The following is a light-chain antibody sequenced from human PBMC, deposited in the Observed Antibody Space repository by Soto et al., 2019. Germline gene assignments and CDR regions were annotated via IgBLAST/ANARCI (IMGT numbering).Light chain of an antibody. CDR1: QSIGNS. CDR3: QQSYSSPRT. Sequence: DIQMTQSPSSLSASVGDRVTITCRASQSIGNSLNWYQQKPGRAPKLLIYGAPSLQSVVQSRFSGSGSGTDFTLTITNLHPEDFATYYYQQSYSSPRTFGQGTKVEVK. CDR2: GAP. J-gene: IGKJ1*01. V-gene: IGKV1-39*01.